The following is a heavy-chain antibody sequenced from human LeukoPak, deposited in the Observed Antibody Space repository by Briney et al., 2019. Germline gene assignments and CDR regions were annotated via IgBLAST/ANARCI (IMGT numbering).Heavy chain of an antibody. D-gene: IGHD6-13*01. J-gene: IGHJ5*02. Sequence: ASVKVSCESSGYTFTGHYMHCVRQPPGQGLEWVGWIHPNSGATNYAQKFQGGVTITRDTYISTAYMELRGLRSDDTGVDFCARTANSSSFEFDRWGQRAIVS. V-gene: IGHV1-2*02. CDR2: IHPNSGAT. CDR3: ARTANSSSFEFDR. CDR1: GYTFTGHY.